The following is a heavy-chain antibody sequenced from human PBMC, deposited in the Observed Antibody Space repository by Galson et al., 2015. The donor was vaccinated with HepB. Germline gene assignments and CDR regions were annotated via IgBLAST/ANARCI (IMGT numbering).Heavy chain of an antibody. J-gene: IGHJ4*02. CDR2: IIPIFGTA. CDR1: GGTFSSYA. D-gene: IGHD1-26*01. V-gene: IGHV1-69*13. CDR3: ARSRYSGSYFDY. Sequence: VKVSCKASGGTFSSYAISWVRQAPGQGLEWMGGIIPIFGTANYAQKFQGRVTITADESTSTAYMELSSLRSEDTAVYYCARSRYSGSYFDYWGQGTLVTVSS.